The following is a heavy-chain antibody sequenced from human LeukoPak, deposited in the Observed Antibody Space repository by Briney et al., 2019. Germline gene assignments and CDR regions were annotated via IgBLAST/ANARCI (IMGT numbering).Heavy chain of an antibody. D-gene: IGHD2-15*01. CDR3: AREYCSGGSCFELGFDP. CDR1: GGSISSYY. V-gene: IGHV4-4*07. Sequence: SETLSLTCTVSGGSISSYYWSWIRQPAGKGLEWIGRIYSSGGTNSNPSLKRRVTMSVDTSKNQFSLKLSSVTATDTAVYYCAREYCSGGSCFELGFDPWGQGTLVTVSS. J-gene: IGHJ5*02. CDR2: IYSSGGT.